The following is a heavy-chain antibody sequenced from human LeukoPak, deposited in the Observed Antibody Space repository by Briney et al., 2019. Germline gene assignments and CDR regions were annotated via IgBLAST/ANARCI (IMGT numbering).Heavy chain of an antibody. CDR1: GGSISSYY. D-gene: IGHD1-26*01. J-gene: IGHJ6*03. V-gene: IGHV4-4*07. CDR3: ARVKATSQYYYYMDV. Sequence: PSETLSLTCTVSGGSISSYYWSWIRQPAGKGLEWIGRIYTNGSTNYNPSLKSRVTMSVDTSKNQFSLKLSSVTAADTAVYYCARVKATSQYYYYMDVWGKGTTVTISS. CDR2: IYTNGST.